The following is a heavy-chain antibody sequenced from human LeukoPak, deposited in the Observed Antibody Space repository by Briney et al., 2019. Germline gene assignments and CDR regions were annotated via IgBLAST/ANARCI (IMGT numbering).Heavy chain of an antibody. D-gene: IGHD2-15*01. CDR2: IYPGDSET. CDR3: ARAAFCSGGSCYSGSWFDP. Sequence: GESLKISCKGSGYSFTNYWIAWVRQMPGKGLEWMGIIYPGDSETRYSPSFRGQVTISADKSISTAYLQWSSLEASDTAMYYCARAAFCSGGSCYSGSWFDPWGQGTLVTVSS. J-gene: IGHJ5*02. CDR1: GYSFTNYW. V-gene: IGHV5-51*01.